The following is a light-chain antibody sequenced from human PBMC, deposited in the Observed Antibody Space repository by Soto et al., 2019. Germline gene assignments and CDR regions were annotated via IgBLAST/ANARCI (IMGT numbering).Light chain of an antibody. Sequence: QSALTQPASVSGSPGQSITISCTGTSSDVGGYNYVSWYQQHPGKAPKLMIYEVSNRPSGVSNRFSGSKSGNTASLTISGLQDEDEADYSCSSYTSSSIDYVFGTGTKLTVL. J-gene: IGLJ1*01. CDR1: SSDVGGYNY. CDR2: EVS. V-gene: IGLV2-14*01. CDR3: SSYTSSSIDYV.